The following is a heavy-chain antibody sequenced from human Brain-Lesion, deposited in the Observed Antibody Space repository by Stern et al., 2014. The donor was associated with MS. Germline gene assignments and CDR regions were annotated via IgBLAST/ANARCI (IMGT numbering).Heavy chain of an antibody. CDR1: GGSISSGSDY. CDR2: IHPSGSA. Sequence: VQLVESGPGLVKPSQTLSLTCTVSGGSISSGSDYWSWIRQPVGKGLEWIGRIHPSGSAFYNPFLKRRVTISTDTSLTQFTLEQNSATAADTAIYYCASGYRIFDYWGQGILVTVSS. J-gene: IGHJ4*02. D-gene: IGHD5-18*01. V-gene: IGHV4-61*02. CDR3: ASGYRIFDY.